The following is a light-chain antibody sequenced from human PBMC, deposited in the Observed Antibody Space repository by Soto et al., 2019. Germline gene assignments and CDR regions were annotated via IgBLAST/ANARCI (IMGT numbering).Light chain of an antibody. V-gene: IGKV3-20*01. CDR2: GAS. CDR3: QQYGSSPGWT. Sequence: EIVLTQSPGTLSLSPGERATLSCRASQSVSSSYLAWYQQKPGQAPRLLIYGASSRATGIPDRFSGSGSGTDFTLTISRLEPEDFAVYYCQQYGSSPGWTF. CDR1: QSVSSSY. J-gene: IGKJ1*01.